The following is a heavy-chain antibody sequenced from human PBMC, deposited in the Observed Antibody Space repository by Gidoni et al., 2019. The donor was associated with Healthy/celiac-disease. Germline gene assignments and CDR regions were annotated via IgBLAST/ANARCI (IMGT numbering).Heavy chain of an antibody. CDR3: AREFVAGYSYGSTRTYGMDV. D-gene: IGHD5-18*01. V-gene: IGHV3-33*01. J-gene: IGHJ6*02. CDR2: IWYDGSNK. CDR1: GFTFSSYG. Sequence: QVQLVESGGGVVQPGRSLRLSCAASGFTFSSYGMHWVRQAPGKGLEWVAVIWYDGSNKYYADSVKGRFTISRDNSKNTLYLQMNSLRAEDTAVYYCAREFVAGYSYGSTRTYGMDVWGQGTTVTDSS.